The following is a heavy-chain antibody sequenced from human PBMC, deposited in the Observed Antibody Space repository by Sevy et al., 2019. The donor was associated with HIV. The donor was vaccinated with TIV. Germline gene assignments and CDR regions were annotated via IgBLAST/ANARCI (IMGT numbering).Heavy chain of an antibody. CDR1: GFTFSSYA. Sequence: GGSLRLSCAASGFTFSSYAMSWVRQAPGKGLEWVSAISGSGGSTYYADSVKGRFTISRDNSKNTRYLQMNSLRAEDTAVYYCANEIVLLEESDAFDIWGQGTMVTVSS. CDR3: ANEIVLLEESDAFDI. CDR2: ISGSGGST. J-gene: IGHJ3*02. V-gene: IGHV3-23*01. D-gene: IGHD3-3*01.